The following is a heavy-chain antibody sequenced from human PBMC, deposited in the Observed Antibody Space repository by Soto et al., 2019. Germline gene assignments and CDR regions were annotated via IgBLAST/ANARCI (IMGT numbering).Heavy chain of an antibody. D-gene: IGHD2-2*01. CDR3: ARDLRHCSSTTCYLEYFDYVMDV. V-gene: IGHV3-30*03. J-gene: IGHJ6*02. CDR1: GVTVSSHG. CDR2: ISHDGSKK. Sequence: HPWGSMKIGSAASGVTVSSHGVDGVRKAPGKGLEWVAGISHDGSKKYYSDSVKGRFTISRDNSKITLSLLQMNSLRAEDTAVYYCARDLRHCSSTTCYLEYFDYVMDVWGQGTTVTVSS.